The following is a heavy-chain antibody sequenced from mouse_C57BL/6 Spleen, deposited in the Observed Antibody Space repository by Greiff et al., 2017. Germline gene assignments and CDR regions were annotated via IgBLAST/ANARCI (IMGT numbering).Heavy chain of an antibody. V-gene: IGHV1-76*01. J-gene: IGHJ3*01. CDR1: GYTFTDYY. CDR3: ARQAY. Sequence: VQLQQSGAELVRPGASVKLSCKASGYTFTDYYINWVKQRPGQGLEWIARIYPGSGNTYYNEKFKGKATLTADKSSSTAYMQLSSLTSEDSAVYFCARQAYWGQGTLVTVSA. CDR2: IYPGSGNT.